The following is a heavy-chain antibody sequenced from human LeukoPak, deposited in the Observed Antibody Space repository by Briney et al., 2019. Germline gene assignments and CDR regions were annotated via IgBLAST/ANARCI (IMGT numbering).Heavy chain of an antibody. Sequence: SVTASCKPSGYTFVGDYLDWVRQAPGQGLEWMAWIDHYTGNTHYAQKFQGRITVTRDTSVSTTYMELSWLTSDDTARYYCAREYSASEHWGQGTLVTVSS. V-gene: IGHV1-2*02. J-gene: IGHJ4*02. CDR2: IDHYTGNT. CDR3: AREYSASEH. D-gene: IGHD5-12*01. CDR1: GYTFVGDY.